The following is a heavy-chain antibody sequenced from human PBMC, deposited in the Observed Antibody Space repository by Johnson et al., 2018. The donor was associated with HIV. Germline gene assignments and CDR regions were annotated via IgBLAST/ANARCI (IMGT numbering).Heavy chain of an antibody. CDR2: IKSKTDGGTT. D-gene: IGHD2-15*01. Sequence: VQLVESGGGLVKPGGSLRLSCAASGFTFSNAWMSWVRQAPGKGLEWVGRIKSKTDGGTTDYAAPVKGRFTISRDNSKNTLYLQMNSLRAEDTAVYYGAKGRVGWGPLDAFDIWGQGTMVTVSS. J-gene: IGHJ3*02. V-gene: IGHV3-15*01. CDR1: GFTFSNAW. CDR3: AKGRVGWGPLDAFDI.